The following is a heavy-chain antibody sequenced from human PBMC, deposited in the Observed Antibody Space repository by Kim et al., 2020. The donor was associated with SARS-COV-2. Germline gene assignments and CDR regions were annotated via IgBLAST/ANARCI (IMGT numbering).Heavy chain of an antibody. Sequence: EKYYRDSVKGRITNSRDNAKNLMYLQMGGLRAEDTAVYYCARDIRGTWFDPWGQGTLVTVSS. J-gene: IGHJ5*02. V-gene: IGHV3-7*01. CDR2: EK. D-gene: IGHD3-16*01. CDR3: ARDIRGTWFDP.